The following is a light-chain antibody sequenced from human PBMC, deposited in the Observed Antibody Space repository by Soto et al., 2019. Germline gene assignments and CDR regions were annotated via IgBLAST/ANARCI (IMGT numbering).Light chain of an antibody. CDR2: DGS. CDR3: QQYNSYSEA. CDR1: QSIGGW. J-gene: IGKJ1*01. Sequence: DIQMTQSPSTLSASVGDRVSITCRASQSIGGWLAWYQQKPGKAPNLLIFDGSSLKSGVPSRFSGSGSGTEFTLTISSLQPDDFATYYCQQYNSYSEAFGQGTKVDIK. V-gene: IGKV1-5*01.